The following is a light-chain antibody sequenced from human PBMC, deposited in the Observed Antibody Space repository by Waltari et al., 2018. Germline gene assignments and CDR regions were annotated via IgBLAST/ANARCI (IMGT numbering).Light chain of an antibody. CDR1: QTITSY. CDR3: QQTYSSPYT. V-gene: IGKV1-39*01. Sequence: DIQMTQSPASLSASVGDRVTITCRASQTITSYLNWYQHRPGKPPQLLIFAASRLQNGVPSRFSGSGSGTTFSLTISNVQHEDFATYFCQQTYSSPYTFGQGTKVDIQ. J-gene: IGKJ2*01. CDR2: AAS.